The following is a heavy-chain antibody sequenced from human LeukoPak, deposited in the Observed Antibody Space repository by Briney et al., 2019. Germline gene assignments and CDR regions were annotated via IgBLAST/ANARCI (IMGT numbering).Heavy chain of an antibody. CDR2: ISSRDTTT. D-gene: IGHD3-10*01. V-gene: IGHV3-23*01. CDR1: GFTLSTHG. CDR3: ARAPPWFGDKHYGLDV. Sequence: GGSLRLSCAGEGFTLSTHGMSWVRQAPGKGLEWVSSISSRDTTTNYADSVKGRFTISRDGSKNTLYLHLNSLRAEDAAVYYCARAPPWFGDKHYGLDVWGQGTTVTVSS. J-gene: IGHJ6*02.